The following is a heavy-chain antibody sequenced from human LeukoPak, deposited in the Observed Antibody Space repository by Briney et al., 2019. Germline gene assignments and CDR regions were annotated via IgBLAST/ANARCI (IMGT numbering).Heavy chain of an antibody. V-gene: IGHV1-2*02. CDR1: GYTFTGYY. Sequence: ASVKVSCKASGYTFTGYYMHWVRQAPGQGLDWMGWINPNSGGTNYAQKFQGRVTMTRDTSISTAYMELSRLRSDDTAVYYCARTDGIVVVTASVAVFDPWGQGTLVTVSS. D-gene: IGHD2-21*02. CDR2: INPNSGGT. CDR3: ARTDGIVVVTASVAVFDP. J-gene: IGHJ5*02.